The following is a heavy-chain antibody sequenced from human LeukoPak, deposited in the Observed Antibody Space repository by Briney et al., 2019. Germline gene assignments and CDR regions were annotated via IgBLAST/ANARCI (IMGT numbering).Heavy chain of an antibody. V-gene: IGHV1-24*01. J-gene: IGHJ4*02. CDR2: FDPEDGET. CDR1: GYTLTELS. Sequence: ASVKVSCKVSGYTLTELSMHWVRQAPGKGLEWMGGFDPEDGETIYAQKFQGRVTMTEDTSTDTAYMELSSLRSEDTAVYYCATVLAVDSSGPLLYRGQGTLVTVSS. CDR3: ATVLAVDSSGPLLY. D-gene: IGHD3-22*01.